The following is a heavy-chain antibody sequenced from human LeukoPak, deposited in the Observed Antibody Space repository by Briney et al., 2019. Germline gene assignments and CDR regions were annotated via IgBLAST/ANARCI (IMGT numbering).Heavy chain of an antibody. CDR2: IFPSGGEI. V-gene: IGHV3-21*01. CDR3: ARDDILTGYPTPFDY. CDR1: GFTFSTFA. Sequence: GGSLRLSCAASGFTFSTFAMIWVRQPPGKGLEWVSSIFPSGGEIHYADSVRGRFTISRDNAKNSLYLQMNSLRAEDTAVYYCARDDILTGYPTPFDYWGQGTLVTVSS. D-gene: IGHD3-9*01. J-gene: IGHJ4*02.